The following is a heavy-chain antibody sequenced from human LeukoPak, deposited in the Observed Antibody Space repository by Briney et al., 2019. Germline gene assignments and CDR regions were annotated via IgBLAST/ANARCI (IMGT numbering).Heavy chain of an antibody. CDR3: ARVGPPGSHTFDI. CDR2: SRDKANSYTT. Sequence: GGSLRLSCATSGFILSDHYIDWFRQAPGKGLEWVGHSRDKANSYTTEYAASVKGRFTISRDDSNKSVYLQMNSLKTEDTAVYYCARVGPPGSHTFDIWGQGTMVTVSS. V-gene: IGHV3-72*01. J-gene: IGHJ3*02. CDR1: GFILSDHY.